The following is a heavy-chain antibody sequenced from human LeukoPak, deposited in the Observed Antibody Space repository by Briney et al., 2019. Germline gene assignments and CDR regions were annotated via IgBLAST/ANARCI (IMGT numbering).Heavy chain of an antibody. CDR3: ARGPSMIVVVGSFDY. Sequence: ASVKVSCKASGYTFTGYYMHWVRQAPGQGLEWMGGIIPIFGTANYAQKFQGRVTITADKSTSTAYMELSSLRSEDTAVYYCARGPSMIVVVGSFDYWGQGTLVTVSS. V-gene: IGHV1-69*06. J-gene: IGHJ4*02. CDR2: IIPIFGTA. CDR1: GYTFTGYY. D-gene: IGHD3-22*01.